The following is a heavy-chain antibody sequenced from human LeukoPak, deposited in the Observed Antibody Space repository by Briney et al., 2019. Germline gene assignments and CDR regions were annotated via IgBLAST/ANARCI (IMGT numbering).Heavy chain of an antibody. CDR1: GYTFTGYY. D-gene: IGHD2-15*01. J-gene: IGHJ4*02. Sequence: ASVKVSCKASGYTFTGYYMHWVRQAPGQGLEWMGRINPNSGGTNYAQKFQGRVTMTRDTSISTAYMELNRLRSDDTAVYYCARAVVVVAAHFDYWGQGTLVTVSS. V-gene: IGHV1-2*06. CDR2: INPNSGGT. CDR3: ARAVVVVAAHFDY.